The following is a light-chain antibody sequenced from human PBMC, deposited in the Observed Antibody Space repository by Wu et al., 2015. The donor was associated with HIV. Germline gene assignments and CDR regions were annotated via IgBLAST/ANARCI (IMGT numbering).Light chain of an antibody. CDR3: QQYGSSPPLT. J-gene: IGKJ4*01. V-gene: IGKV3-20*01. CDR1: QSVTNSY. CDR2: GAS. Sequence: EIVLTQSPGTLSLSPGERATLSCRASQSVTNSYLAWYQQKPGQAPSLLIYGASSRATGIPDRLSGSGSGTDFTLTISRLEPEDFAVYYCQQYGSSPPLTFGGGTKVEIK.